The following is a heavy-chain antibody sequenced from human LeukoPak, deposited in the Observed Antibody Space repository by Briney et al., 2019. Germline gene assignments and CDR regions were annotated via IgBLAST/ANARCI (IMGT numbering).Heavy chain of an antibody. V-gene: IGHV3-23*01. D-gene: IGHD3-22*01. Sequence: GGSRRLSCAASGFTFSSYAMIWVRQAPAKGLEWVSAISGSGGTTYYADSVKGRFTISRDNSKSTLYLQMSSLRAEDTAVYYCAKALLGSSGYSNWGQGTLVTVSS. J-gene: IGHJ4*02. CDR3: AKALLGSSGYSN. CDR2: ISGSGGTT. CDR1: GFTFSSYA.